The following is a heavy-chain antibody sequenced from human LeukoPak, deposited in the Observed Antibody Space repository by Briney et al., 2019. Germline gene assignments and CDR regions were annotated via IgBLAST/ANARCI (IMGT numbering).Heavy chain of an antibody. J-gene: IGHJ4*02. V-gene: IGHV4-34*01. CDR3: ARGYPRFTIFGVVIVPDFDY. CDR1: GGSFSGYY. D-gene: IGHD3-3*01. CDR2: INHSGST. Sequence: PSETLSLTCPVYGGSFSGYYWSWLRQPPGKVLEWIGEINHSGSTNYNPSLKSRVTISVDTSKNQFSLKLSSVTAADTAVYYCARGYPRFTIFGVVIVPDFDYWGQGTLVTVSS.